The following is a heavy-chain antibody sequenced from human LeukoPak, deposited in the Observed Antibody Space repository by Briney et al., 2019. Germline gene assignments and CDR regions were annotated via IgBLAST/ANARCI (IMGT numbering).Heavy chain of an antibody. CDR3: ARTSRYGYRAMTFDI. Sequence: SETLSLTCTVSGGSISSSSYYWGWIRQPPGKGLEWIGSIYYSGSTYYNPSLKSRVTISVDTSKNQFSLKLSSVTAADTAVYYCARTSRYGYRAMTFDIWGQGTMVTVSS. CDR2: IYYSGST. CDR1: GGSISSSSYY. V-gene: IGHV4-39*01. J-gene: IGHJ3*02. D-gene: IGHD5-18*01.